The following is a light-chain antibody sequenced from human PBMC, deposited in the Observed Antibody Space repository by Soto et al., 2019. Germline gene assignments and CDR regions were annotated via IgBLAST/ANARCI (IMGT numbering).Light chain of an antibody. J-gene: IGKJ1*01. CDR2: AAS. CDR1: QTISTN. CDR3: LQEYNYPWT. V-gene: IGKV1-6*01. Sequence: IQMTQSPSTLSGSVGDRVTITCRASQTISTNLNWYQQKPGKAPKLLMSAASSLQSGVSSRFSGSGSGTDFTLTISSLQPEDGATYYCLQEYNYPWTVGQGNKVDIK.